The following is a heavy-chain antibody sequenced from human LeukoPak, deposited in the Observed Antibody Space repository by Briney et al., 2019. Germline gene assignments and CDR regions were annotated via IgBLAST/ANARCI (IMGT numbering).Heavy chain of an antibody. Sequence: PSQILSLTCTVSGGSISSGGYYWSWIRQHPGKGLEWIGYIYYSGSTYYNPFLKSRVTISVDTSKNQFSLKLSSVTAADTAVYYCARERTTPEAVFDYWGQGTLVTVSS. CDR2: IYYSGST. CDR1: GGSISSGGYY. J-gene: IGHJ4*02. V-gene: IGHV4-31*03. D-gene: IGHD4-11*01. CDR3: ARERTTPEAVFDY.